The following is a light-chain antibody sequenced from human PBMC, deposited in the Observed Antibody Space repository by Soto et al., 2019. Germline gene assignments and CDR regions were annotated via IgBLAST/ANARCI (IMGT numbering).Light chain of an antibody. CDR3: QHLNSYPLT. V-gene: IGKV1-9*01. Sequence: DIQLTQSPSFLSASVGDRVTITCRASQGIYTYLAWYQQKPGKAPELLIYAASTLQSGVPSRFSGSGSGTEFTLTISSLQPEDFATYYCQHLNSYPLTFGQGTKVEIK. CDR1: QGIYTY. J-gene: IGKJ1*01. CDR2: AAS.